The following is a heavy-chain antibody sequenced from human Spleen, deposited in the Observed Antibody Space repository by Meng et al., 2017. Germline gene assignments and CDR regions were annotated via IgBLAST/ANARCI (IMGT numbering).Heavy chain of an antibody. D-gene: IGHD4-17*01. CDR1: GYIFTTYA. CDR3: AREDTLTTFDY. Sequence: ASVKVSCKASGYIFTTYAMNWVRQAPGQGLEWLGWITPNTGNPTSAQGFTGRVVFSLDTSVSTTYLQITNLQPEDTATYYCAREDTLTTFDYWGQGTRVTVSS. V-gene: IGHV7-4-1*02. J-gene: IGHJ4*02. CDR2: ITPNTGNP.